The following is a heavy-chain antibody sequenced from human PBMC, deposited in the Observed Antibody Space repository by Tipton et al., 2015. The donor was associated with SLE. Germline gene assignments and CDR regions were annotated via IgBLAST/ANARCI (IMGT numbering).Heavy chain of an antibody. J-gene: IGHJ4*02. CDR2: IYTSGST. V-gene: IGHV4-61*09. CDR3: ARGWDYLDQAGIDY. D-gene: IGHD1-7*01. CDR1: GGSISSGSYY. Sequence: TLSLTCTVSGGSISSGSYYWSWIRQPAGKGLEWIGYIYTSGSTNYNPSLKSRVTISKDTSNNQFSLKLSSVTAADTAVYYCARGWDYLDQAGIDYWGQGTLVTVSS.